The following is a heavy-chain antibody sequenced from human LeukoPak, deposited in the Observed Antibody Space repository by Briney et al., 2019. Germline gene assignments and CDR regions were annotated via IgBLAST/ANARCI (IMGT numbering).Heavy chain of an antibody. D-gene: IGHD6-13*01. V-gene: IGHV5-51*01. CDR1: GYSFTSYW. CDR3: ARHVSYSSSGGSPFDY. CDR2: IYPGDSDT. J-gene: IGHJ4*02. Sequence: KGGESLKISCKGSGYSFTSYWIGWVRQMPGKGLEWMGIIYPGDSDTRYSPSFQGQVTISADKSISTAYLQWSSLKASDAAMYYCARHVSYSSSGGSPFDYWGQGTLVTVSS.